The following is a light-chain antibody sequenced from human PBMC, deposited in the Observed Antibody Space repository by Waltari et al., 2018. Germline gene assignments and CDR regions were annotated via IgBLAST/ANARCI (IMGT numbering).Light chain of an antibody. V-gene: IGLV3-19*01. CDR3: NSRDSRGNPG. CDR2: GKN. J-gene: IGLJ2*01. Sequence: SSELTQDPAVSVALGQTVRITCQGDSLRSYYASWYQQKPGQAPVLVIYGKNNRPSGIPDRFSGSSSGNTASLTITGAQAEDEADYYCNSRDSRGNPGFGGGTKLTVL. CDR1: SLRSYY.